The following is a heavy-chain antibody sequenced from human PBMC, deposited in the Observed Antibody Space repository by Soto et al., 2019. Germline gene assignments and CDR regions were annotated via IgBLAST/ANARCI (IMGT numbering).Heavy chain of an antibody. J-gene: IGHJ6*02. D-gene: IGHD2-15*01. CDR2: INAYKGNT. CDR3: ARDLDCSGGSCYSTGYYYGMDV. V-gene: IGHV1-18*01. CDR1: CYTFTRYC. Sequence: ASVKVSLKASCYTFTRYCITWGRQAPRRRPEWRGWINAYKGNTNYAQKLQGRVTMTTDTSTSTAYMELRSLRSDDTAVYYCARDLDCSGGSCYSTGYYYGMDVWGQGTTVTVSS.